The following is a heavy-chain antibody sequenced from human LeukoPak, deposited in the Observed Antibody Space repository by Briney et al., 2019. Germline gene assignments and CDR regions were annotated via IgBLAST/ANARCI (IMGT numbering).Heavy chain of an antibody. CDR1: GDSISPYY. D-gene: IGHD3-22*01. CDR3: ARHFTYYYDSSGYPRDAFDI. V-gene: IGHV4-59*08. CDR2: IYYSGST. J-gene: IGHJ3*02. Sequence: SETLSLTCTVSGDSISPYYWSWLRQSPGKGLVWIGYIYYSGSTNYNPSLKSRVTISVDMSKNQFSLILSSVTAADTALYYCARHFTYYYDSSGYPRDAFDIWGQGTMVTVSS.